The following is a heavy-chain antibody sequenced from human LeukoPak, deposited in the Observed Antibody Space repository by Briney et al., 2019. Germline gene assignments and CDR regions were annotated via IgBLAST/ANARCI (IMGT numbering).Heavy chain of an antibody. V-gene: IGHV4-38-2*01. CDR3: ARFKVRGVIKTFDY. CDR1: GYSISSGYY. D-gene: IGHD3-10*01. CDR2: IYHSGST. Sequence: SETLSLTCVVSGYSISSGYYWGWIRQPPGKGLGWIGSIYHSGSTYYNPSLKSRVTISVDTSKNQFSLKLSSVTAADTAVYYCARFKVRGVIKTFDYWGQGTLVTVSS. J-gene: IGHJ4*02.